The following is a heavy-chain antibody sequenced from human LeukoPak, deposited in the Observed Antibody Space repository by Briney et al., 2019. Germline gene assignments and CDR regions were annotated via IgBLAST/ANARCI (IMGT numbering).Heavy chain of an antibody. Sequence: PSETLSLTGTVSGGSISSYYWSWIRQPPGKGLEWIGYIYYSGSTYYNPSLKSRVTISVDTSKNQFSLKLSSVTAADTAVYYCARRSDGYNYFDYWGQGTLVTVSS. CDR3: ARRSDGYNYFDY. CDR2: IYYSGST. V-gene: IGHV4-59*12. D-gene: IGHD5-24*01. J-gene: IGHJ4*02. CDR1: GGSISSYY.